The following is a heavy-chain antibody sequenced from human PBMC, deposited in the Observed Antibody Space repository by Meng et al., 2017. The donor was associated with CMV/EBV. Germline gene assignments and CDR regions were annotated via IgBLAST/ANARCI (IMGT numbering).Heavy chain of an antibody. CDR2: INPNSGGT. D-gene: IGHD7-27*01. CDR1: GYTFTGYY. Sequence: ASVKVSCKASGYTFTGYYMHWVRQAPGQGREWMGWINPNSGGTNYAQKSQGRVTMTRDTSISTAYMELSRLRSDDTAVYYCARGPLGVASHFDYWGQGTLVTVSS. CDR3: ARGPLGVASHFDY. J-gene: IGHJ4*02. V-gene: IGHV1-2*02.